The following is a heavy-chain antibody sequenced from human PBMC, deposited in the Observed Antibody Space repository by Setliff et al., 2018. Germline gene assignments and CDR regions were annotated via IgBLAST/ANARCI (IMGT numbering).Heavy chain of an antibody. Sequence: PSETLSLTCTVSGYSISSGYIWGWIRQPPGKGLEWVGNIGHTGSINYNPSLKSRLTISRDTSKNQVSLKLNSVTATDTAVYYCARDLGHGGDSDYWGQGILVTGSA. CDR1: GYSISSGYI. D-gene: IGHD2-21*02. CDR3: ARDLGHGGDSDY. J-gene: IGHJ4*02. CDR2: IGHTGSI. V-gene: IGHV4-38-2*02.